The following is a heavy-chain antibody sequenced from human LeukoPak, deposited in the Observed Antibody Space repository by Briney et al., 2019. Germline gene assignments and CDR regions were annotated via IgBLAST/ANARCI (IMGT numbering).Heavy chain of an antibody. J-gene: IGHJ5*02. CDR3: ARDSWYHWFDP. CDR1: GGSISSYY. V-gene: IGHV4-59*01. CDR2: IHYSGST. D-gene: IGHD6-13*01. Sequence: RSETLSLTCTVSGGSISSYYWSWIRQPPGKGLEWIGYIHYSGSTNYNPSLKSRVTISVDTSKNQFSLKLSSVTAADTAVYYCARDSWYHWFDPWGQGTLVTVSS.